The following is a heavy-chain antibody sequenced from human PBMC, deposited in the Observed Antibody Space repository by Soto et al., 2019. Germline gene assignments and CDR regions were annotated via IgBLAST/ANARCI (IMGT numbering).Heavy chain of an antibody. J-gene: IGHJ4*02. D-gene: IGHD3-10*01. Sequence: GGSLRLSCAASGFTFSSYSMNWVRQAPGKELEWVSSISSSSSYIYYADSVKGRFTISRDNAKNSLYLQMNSPRAEDTAVYYFACTRLPHPPLGHSMVPFDCWGQGNLGTVSS. CDR3: ACTRLPHPPLGHSMVPFDC. V-gene: IGHV3-21*01. CDR1: GFTFSSYS. CDR2: ISSSSSYI.